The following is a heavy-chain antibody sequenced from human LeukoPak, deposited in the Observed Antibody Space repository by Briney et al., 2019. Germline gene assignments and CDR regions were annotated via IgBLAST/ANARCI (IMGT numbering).Heavy chain of an antibody. Sequence: GGSLRLFCAASGFTFSSYAMSWVRQARGKGLEWVSAISGSGGSTYYADSVKGRFTISRDNSKNTLYLQMTSLRAADTAVYYCAKDPWDIVVVPAAKGNWFDPWGQGTLVTVSS. D-gene: IGHD2-2*01. CDR3: AKDPWDIVVVPAAKGNWFDP. CDR1: GFTFSSYA. CDR2: ISGSGGST. V-gene: IGHV3-23*01. J-gene: IGHJ5*02.